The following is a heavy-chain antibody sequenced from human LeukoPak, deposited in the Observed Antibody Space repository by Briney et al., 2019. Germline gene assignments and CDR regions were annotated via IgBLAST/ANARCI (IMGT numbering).Heavy chain of an antibody. J-gene: IGHJ5*02. Sequence: SETLSLTCAVYGGSFSGYYWTWIRQPPGKGLEWIGEINGSGSINYNPTLKSRVTISVDTSKNQFSLKLTSVTAADTAVYYCARDEGYCSGGSCYSGWFDPWGQGTLVTVSS. CDR1: GGSFSGYY. CDR3: ARDEGYCSGGSCYSGWFDP. D-gene: IGHD2-15*01. CDR2: INGSGSI. V-gene: IGHV4-34*01.